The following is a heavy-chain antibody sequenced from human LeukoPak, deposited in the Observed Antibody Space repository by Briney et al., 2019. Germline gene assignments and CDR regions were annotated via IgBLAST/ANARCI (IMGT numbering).Heavy chain of an antibody. J-gene: IGHJ3*02. CDR3: ARDSRPFDI. CDR2: IYYSGST. Sequence: SETLSLACTVSGGSISSYYWSWIRQPPGKGLEWIGYIYYSGSTNYNPSLKSRVTISVDTSKNQFSLKLSSVTAADTAVYYCARDSRPFDIWGQGTMVTVSS. V-gene: IGHV4-59*01. CDR1: GGSISSYY.